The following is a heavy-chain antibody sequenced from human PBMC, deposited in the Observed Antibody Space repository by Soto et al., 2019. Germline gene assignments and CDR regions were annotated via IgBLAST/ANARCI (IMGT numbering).Heavy chain of an antibody. CDR3: ARDGHRSGDY. CDR1: EYRFTAYY. J-gene: IGHJ4*02. Sequence: QVQLVQSGAEVKKPGASVKVSCKASEYRFTAYYIHWVRQAPGQGLEWMGLINPNTGDTNYAQNFQGRVSMTRDTSISPAYMELRRLRSDDTAIYYCARDGHRSGDYWGQGTLVTVSS. CDR2: INPNTGDT. V-gene: IGHV1-2*02. D-gene: IGHD1-26*01.